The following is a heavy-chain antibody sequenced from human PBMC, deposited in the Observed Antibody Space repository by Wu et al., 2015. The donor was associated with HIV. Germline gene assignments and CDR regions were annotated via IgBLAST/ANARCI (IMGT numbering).Heavy chain of an antibody. CDR3: ARVVGNGYFFNRNYYGMDV. J-gene: IGHJ6*02. CDR2: IIAYNGNT. Sequence: QVQLVQSGAEVKKPGASVKVSCKASGYTFTSYGFSWVRQAPGQGLEWMGWIIAYNGNTNYAQKFQGRVTMTTDTSTSTAYMELRSLRSDDTAVYYCARVVGNGYFFNRNYYGMDVWGQGTTVTVSS. V-gene: IGHV1-18*01. CDR1: GYTFTSYG. D-gene: IGHD2-21*01.